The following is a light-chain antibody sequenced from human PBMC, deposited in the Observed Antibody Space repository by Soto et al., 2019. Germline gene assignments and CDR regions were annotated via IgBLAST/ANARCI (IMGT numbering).Light chain of an antibody. CDR1: QTSATY. CDR2: GAS. V-gene: IGKV3-11*01. Sequence: TQSPSSLSASVGDRVTITCRASQTSATYINWYQQKPGQAPRLLIYGASNRATGIPARFSGSGSGTDFTLTISSLEPEDFAVYYCQQRSNWPITFGQGTRLEIK. CDR3: QQRSNWPIT. J-gene: IGKJ5*01.